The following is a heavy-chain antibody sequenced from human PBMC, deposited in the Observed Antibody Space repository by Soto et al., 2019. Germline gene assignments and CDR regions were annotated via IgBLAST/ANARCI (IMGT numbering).Heavy chain of an antibody. D-gene: IGHD3-22*01. CDR1: GGTFSSYA. CDR2: IIPIFGTA. Sequence: QVQLVQSGAEVKKPGSSVKVSCKASGGTFSSYAISWVRQAPGQGLEWMGGIIPIFGTANYAQTFQGRVTITADESTSTAYMELSRLRSEDTAVYYCAREGASGSHIGYWGQGNLVSVSS. J-gene: IGHJ4*02. CDR3: AREGASGSHIGY. V-gene: IGHV1-69*01.